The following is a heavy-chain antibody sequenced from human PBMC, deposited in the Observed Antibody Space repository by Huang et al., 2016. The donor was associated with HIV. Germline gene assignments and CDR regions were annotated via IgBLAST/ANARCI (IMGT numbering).Heavy chain of an antibody. CDR3: ARDPRIQSWLNFFDY. Sequence: EVQLVESGGGLVQPGGSLRLSCAASGFSISSYWMHWVRQAPGKGLVLVSRINSDGRITSYADSVKGRFTISRDNAKNTLYLQMNSLRAEDTAVYYCARDPRIQSWLNFFDYWGQGTLVSVSS. CDR2: INSDGRIT. V-gene: IGHV3-74*01. J-gene: IGHJ4*02. CDR1: GFSISSYW. D-gene: IGHD3-22*01.